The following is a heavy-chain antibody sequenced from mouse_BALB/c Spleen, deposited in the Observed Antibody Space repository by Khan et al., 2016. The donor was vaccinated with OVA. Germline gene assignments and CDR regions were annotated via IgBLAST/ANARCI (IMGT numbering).Heavy chain of an antibody. Sequence: VQLQQSGPGLVKPSQSLSLTCTVTGYSITSNYAWNWIRQFPGNKLEWMGYISYSDSTSYNPSLKSRISITRDTSQTQFFLQLNSVTTEDTATYYCARGNYYGYYFDYWGQGTTLTVSS. CDR3: ARGNYYGYYFDY. D-gene: IGHD1-1*01. V-gene: IGHV3-2*02. CDR2: ISYSDST. J-gene: IGHJ2*01. CDR1: GYSITSNYA.